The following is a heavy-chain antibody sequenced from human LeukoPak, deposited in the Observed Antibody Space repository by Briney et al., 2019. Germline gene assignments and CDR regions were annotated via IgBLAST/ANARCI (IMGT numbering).Heavy chain of an antibody. Sequence: GGSLRLSCAASGFTFSSYAMSWVRQAPGKGLEWVSAISGSGGSTYYADSVKGRFTISRDNSKNTLYLQMISLRAEDTAVYYCAKDQAYCAGDCFSFFDSWGQGTLVTVSS. CDR3: AKDQAYCAGDCFSFFDS. D-gene: IGHD2-21*02. V-gene: IGHV3-23*01. J-gene: IGHJ4*02. CDR1: GFTFSSYA. CDR2: ISGSGGST.